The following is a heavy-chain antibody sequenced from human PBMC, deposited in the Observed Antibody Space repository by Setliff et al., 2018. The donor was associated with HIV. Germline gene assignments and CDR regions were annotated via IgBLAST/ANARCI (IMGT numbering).Heavy chain of an antibody. V-gene: IGHV1-8*03. J-gene: IGHJ6*03. CDR3: ATDPQKGGYYYYYMDV. D-gene: IGHD2-15*01. Sequence: ASVKVSCKPSGYTFTNYDINWVRQATGQGLEWMGWMNPNSGNTGYAQKFQGRVTITADESTNTAFMELGSLRSDDTAVYYCATDPQKGGYYYYYMDVWGKGTTVTVSS. CDR1: GYTFTNYD. CDR2: MNPNSGNT.